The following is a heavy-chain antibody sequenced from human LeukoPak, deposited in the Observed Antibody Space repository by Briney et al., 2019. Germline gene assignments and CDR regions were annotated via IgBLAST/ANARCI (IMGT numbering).Heavy chain of an antibody. CDR3: TKDSKMSYYGSGSHYDY. CDR1: GITFSNYF. D-gene: IGHD3-10*01. J-gene: IGHJ4*02. Sequence: GGSLRLSCAASGITFSNYFMSWVRQAPGKGLEWVSAIGPSGGNTYYADSVKGRFTISRDNSEDTLYLQMTSLRAEETAVYYCTKDSKMSYYGSGSHYDYWGQGTLVTVSS. CDR2: IGPSGGNT. V-gene: IGHV3-23*01.